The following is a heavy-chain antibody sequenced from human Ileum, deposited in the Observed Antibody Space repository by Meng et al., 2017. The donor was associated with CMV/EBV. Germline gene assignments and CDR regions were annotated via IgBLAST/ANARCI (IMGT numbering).Heavy chain of an antibody. J-gene: IGHJ4*02. CDR2: INPNSGDT. CDR3: VRGANYASYRVDY. Sequence: QVQLEPSGAEFGGPGASVKLSCKASGYSFTAYYIHWFRRAPGQGLGWMGWINPNSGDTNYAQTFQDRVTVTRDTSINTVYMDFRGLTSDDTAMYYCVRGANYASYRVDYWGQGTLVTVSS. V-gene: IGHV1-2*02. D-gene: IGHD2-2*01. CDR1: GYSFTAYY.